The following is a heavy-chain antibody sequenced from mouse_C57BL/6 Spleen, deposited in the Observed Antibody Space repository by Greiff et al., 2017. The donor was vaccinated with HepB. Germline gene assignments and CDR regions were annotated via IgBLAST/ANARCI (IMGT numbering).Heavy chain of an antibody. D-gene: IGHD2-1*01. J-gene: IGHJ2*01. CDR1: GYTFTSYW. Sequence: VQLQQPGAELVRPGSSVKLSCKASGYTFTSYWMDWVKQRPGQGLEWIGNIYPSDSETHYNQKFKDKATLTVDKSSSTAYMQLSSLTSEDSAVYYCASLIYYGNWNYFDYWGQGTTLTVSS. CDR2: IYPSDSET. V-gene: IGHV1-61*01. CDR3: ASLIYYGNWNYFDY.